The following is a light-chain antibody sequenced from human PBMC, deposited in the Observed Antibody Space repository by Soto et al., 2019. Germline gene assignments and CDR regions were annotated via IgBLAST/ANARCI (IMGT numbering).Light chain of an antibody. CDR1: SSNIGSNT. V-gene: IGLV1-44*01. J-gene: IGLJ2*01. CDR2: SNN. Sequence: SVLTQPPSASGTPGQSVTISCSGSSSNIGSNTVTWYQQLPGTAPKLLIYSNNQRPSGVPDRFSGSKSGTSASLAISGLQSEDEADYYCAAWDDSLNGQVVFGGGTKVTV. CDR3: AAWDDSLNGQVV.